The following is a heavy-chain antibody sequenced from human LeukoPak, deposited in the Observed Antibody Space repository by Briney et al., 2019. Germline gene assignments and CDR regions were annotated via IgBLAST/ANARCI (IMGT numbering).Heavy chain of an antibody. J-gene: IGHJ4*02. Sequence: ASVQVSCKASGYTFTSYGISWVRQAPGQGLEWMGWISAYNGNTNYAQKLQGRVTMTTDTSTSTAYMELRSLRSDDTAVYYCARDERLHLGELSLDYWGQGTLVTVSS. V-gene: IGHV1-18*01. CDR1: GYTFTSYG. CDR3: ARDERLHLGELSLDY. D-gene: IGHD3-16*01. CDR2: ISAYNGNT.